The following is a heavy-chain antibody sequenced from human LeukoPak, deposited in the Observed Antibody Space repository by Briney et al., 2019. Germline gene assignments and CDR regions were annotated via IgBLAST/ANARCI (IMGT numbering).Heavy chain of an antibody. CDR2: FDTEDGET. CDR3: ATEGRSGVLEWLKGPFDY. Sequence: ASVKVSCKVTGYTLTELSMHWVRQAPGKGLEWMGGFDTEDGETIYAQKFKGRVTMTEDTSTDTAYMELSSLRSEDTAVYYCATEGRSGVLEWLKGPFDYWGQGTLVTVSS. D-gene: IGHD3-3*01. CDR1: GYTLTELS. V-gene: IGHV1-24*01. J-gene: IGHJ4*02.